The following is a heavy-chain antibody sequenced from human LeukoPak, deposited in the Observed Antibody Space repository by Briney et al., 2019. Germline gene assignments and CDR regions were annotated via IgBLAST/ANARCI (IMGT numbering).Heavy chain of an antibody. D-gene: IGHD5-12*01. V-gene: IGHV3-23*01. CDR2: ISGSGDST. Sequence: GSLRLSCAASGFTFSRYAMGWVRQAPGRGLEWVSGISGSGDSTYYADSVQGRFTISRDNSKNTLYLQMSSLRAEDTAIYYCAKGWNGYDRFDYWGQGTLVTVSS. CDR3: AKGWNGYDRFDY. CDR1: GFTFSRYA. J-gene: IGHJ4*02.